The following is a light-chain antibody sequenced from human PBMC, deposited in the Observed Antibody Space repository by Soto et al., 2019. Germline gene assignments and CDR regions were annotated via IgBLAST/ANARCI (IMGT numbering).Light chain of an antibody. J-gene: IGKJ4*01. CDR2: EVS. CDR1: QSLVYSDGHTY. CDR3: MQGTHWPLS. V-gene: IGKV2-30*01. Sequence: DVVVTQSPLSLPVTLGQPASISCRSSQSLVYSDGHTYLSWFQQRPGQSPRRLIYEVSNRDSGVPDRFSDRGSGTDFTLKISRVEAEDVGVYYCMQGTHWPLSFGGGTKVDIK.